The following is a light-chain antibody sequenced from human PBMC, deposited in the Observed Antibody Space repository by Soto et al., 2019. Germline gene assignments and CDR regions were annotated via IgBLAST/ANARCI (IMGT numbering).Light chain of an antibody. V-gene: IGKV3-15*01. CDR3: QQYNDWPLT. CDR1: QSVSSN. CDR2: GAS. Sequence: EIVMTQSPATLSVSPGERATLSCRASQSVSSNLAWYQQKPGQAPRVLIYGASTRATGIPARFSGSGSGTECTLTISSLQYEDFAVYYCQQYNDWPLTFGGGTKVEV. J-gene: IGKJ4*01.